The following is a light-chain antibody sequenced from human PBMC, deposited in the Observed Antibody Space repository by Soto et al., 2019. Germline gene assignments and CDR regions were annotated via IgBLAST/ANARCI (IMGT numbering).Light chain of an antibody. J-gene: IGLJ2*01. CDR3: SSFASIGTEV. CDR1: SGDVGGYNY. V-gene: IGLV2-14*03. Sequence: QSVLTQPASVSGSPGQSITISCTGTSGDVGGYNYVSWFQHHPGKAPKLVIYDVTDRPSGVSYRFSGSKSGNTASLTISGLQADDEGDYYCSSFASIGTEVFGGGTKLTVL. CDR2: DVT.